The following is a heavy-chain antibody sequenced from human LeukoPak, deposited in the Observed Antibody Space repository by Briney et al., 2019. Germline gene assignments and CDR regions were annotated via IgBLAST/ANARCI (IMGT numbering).Heavy chain of an antibody. D-gene: IGHD6-13*01. V-gene: IGHV3-23*01. CDR3: AKAGIAAAYDY. CDR1: GFTFSNYS. Sequence: GGSLRLSCAASGFTFSNYSMNWVRQAPGKGLEWVSAISGSGGSTYYADSVKGRFTISRDNSKNTLYLQMNSLRAEDTAVYYCAKAGIAAAYDYWGQGTLVTVSS. J-gene: IGHJ4*02. CDR2: ISGSGGST.